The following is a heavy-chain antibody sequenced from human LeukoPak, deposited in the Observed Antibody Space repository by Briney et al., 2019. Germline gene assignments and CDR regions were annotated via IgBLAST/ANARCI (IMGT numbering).Heavy chain of an antibody. V-gene: IGHV1-2*02. CDR3: ARDSRGFSVDP. Sequence: ASVKVSCMASGYTFTASYMHWVRQAPGQGLGWMGWINPNSGVTNYAQKFQDRVTMTRYTSISTGYMELRSLRSDATAVYYCARDSRGFSVDPWGQGTLVTVSS. D-gene: IGHD2-15*01. CDR2: INPNSGVT. J-gene: IGHJ5*02. CDR1: GYTFTASY.